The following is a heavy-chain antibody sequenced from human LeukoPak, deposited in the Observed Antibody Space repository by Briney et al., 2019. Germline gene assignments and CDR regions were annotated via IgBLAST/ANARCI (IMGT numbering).Heavy chain of an antibody. CDR1: GYTFTGYY. D-gene: IGHD6-13*01. V-gene: IGHV1-2*02. CDR2: INPNSGGT. J-gene: IGHJ4*02. Sequence: ASVKVSCKASGYTFTGYYMHWVRQAPGQGLEWMGWINPNSGGTNYAQKFQGGVTMTRDTSISTAYMELSRLRSDDTAVYYCARDWYSSSWGIDYWGQGTLVTVSS. CDR3: ARDWYSSSWGIDY.